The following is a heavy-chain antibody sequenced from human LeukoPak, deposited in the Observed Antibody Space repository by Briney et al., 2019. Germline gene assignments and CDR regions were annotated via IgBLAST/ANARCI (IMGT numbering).Heavy chain of an antibody. CDR1: GGTFSSYA. J-gene: IGHJ6*03. CDR2: IIPIFGTA. CDR3: ARGLSGYESHYYYYYYMDV. Sequence: SVKVSCKASGGTFSSYAISWVRQAPGQGLEWMGGIIPIFGTANYAQKFQGRVTITTDESTSTAYMELSSLRSEDTAVYYCARGLSGYESHYYYYYYMDVWGKGTTVTVSS. D-gene: IGHD5-12*01. V-gene: IGHV1-69*05.